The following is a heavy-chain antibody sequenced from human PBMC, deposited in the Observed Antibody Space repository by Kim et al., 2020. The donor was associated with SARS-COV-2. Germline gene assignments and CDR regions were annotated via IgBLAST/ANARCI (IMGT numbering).Heavy chain of an antibody. J-gene: IGHJ4*02. Sequence: SETLYLTCAVYGGSFSGYYWSWIRQPPGKGLEWIGEINHSGSTNYNPSLKSRVTISVETSKNQFSLKLSSVTAADTAVYYCARGLYDYYGSGSYYKWGQGTLVTVSS. D-gene: IGHD3-10*01. V-gene: IGHV4-34*01. CDR2: INHSGST. CDR3: ARGLYDYYGSGSYYK. CDR1: GGSFSGYY.